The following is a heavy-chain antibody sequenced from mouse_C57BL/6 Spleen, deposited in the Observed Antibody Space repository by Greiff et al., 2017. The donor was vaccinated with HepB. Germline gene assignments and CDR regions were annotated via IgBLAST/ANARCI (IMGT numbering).Heavy chain of an antibody. J-gene: IGHJ4*01. D-gene: IGHD2-1*01. V-gene: IGHV5-17*01. CDR2: ISSGSSTI. CDR1: GFTFSDYG. Sequence: DVKLVESGGGLVKPGGSLKLSCAASGFTFSDYGLHWVRQAPEKGLEWVAYISSGSSTIYYADTVKGRFTISRDNAKNTLFLQMTSLRSEDTAMYYCAMPRDPYLPPMDYWGQGTSVTVSS. CDR3: AMPRDPYLPPMDY.